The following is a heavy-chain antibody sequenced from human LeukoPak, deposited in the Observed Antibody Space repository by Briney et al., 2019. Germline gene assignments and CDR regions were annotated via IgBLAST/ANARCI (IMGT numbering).Heavy chain of an antibody. CDR2: INPNSGGT. CDR1: GYTFTGYY. Sequence: ASVTVSCKASGYTFTGYYIHWVRQAPGQGLEWMGRINPNSGGTNYAQKFQGRVTMTRDTSISTAYMELSRLRSDDTAVYYCARAPYGDYLDFDYWGQGTLVTVSS. J-gene: IGHJ4*02. V-gene: IGHV1-2*06. D-gene: IGHD4-17*01. CDR3: ARAPYGDYLDFDY.